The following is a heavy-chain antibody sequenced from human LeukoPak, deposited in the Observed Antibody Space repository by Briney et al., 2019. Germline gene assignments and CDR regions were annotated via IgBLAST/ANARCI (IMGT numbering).Heavy chain of an antibody. Sequence: PSETLSLTCTVSGGSISSYYWSWIRQPPGKGLEWIGYIYDSGSTNYNPSLKSRVTISIDTSKNQFSLKLSSVTAAGTAVYYCARHMYSGRYYGTDYWGQGTLVTVSS. V-gene: IGHV4-59*08. CDR1: GGSISSYY. J-gene: IGHJ4*02. CDR2: IYDSGST. CDR3: ARHMYSGRYYGTDY. D-gene: IGHD1-26*01.